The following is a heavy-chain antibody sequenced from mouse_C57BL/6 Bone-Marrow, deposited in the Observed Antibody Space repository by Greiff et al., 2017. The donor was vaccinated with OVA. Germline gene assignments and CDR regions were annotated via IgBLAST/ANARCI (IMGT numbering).Heavy chain of an antibody. V-gene: IGHV1-50*01. CDR3: ASGLGQGY. D-gene: IGHD4-1*01. Sequence: QVQLKQPGAELVKPGASVKLSCKASGYTFTSYWMQWVKQRPGQGLEWIGEIDPSDSYTNYNQKFKGKATLTVDTSSSTAYMQLSSLTSEDSAVYYCASGLGQGYWGQGTLVTVSA. CDR2: IDPSDSYT. J-gene: IGHJ3*01. CDR1: GYTFTSYW.